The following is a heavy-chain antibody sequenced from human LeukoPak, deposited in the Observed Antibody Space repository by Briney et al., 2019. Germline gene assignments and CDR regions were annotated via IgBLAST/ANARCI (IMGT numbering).Heavy chain of an antibody. Sequence: GGSLRLSCAASGFTFSSYSMNWVRQAPGKGLEWVSSIRSSSSYIYYADSVKGRFTISRDNAKNSLYLQMNSLRAEDTAVYYCARATLGYCSGGSCYPDAFDIWGQGTMVTVSS. CDR1: GFTFSSYS. CDR2: IRSSSSYI. V-gene: IGHV3-21*01. CDR3: ARATLGYCSGGSCYPDAFDI. J-gene: IGHJ3*02. D-gene: IGHD2-15*01.